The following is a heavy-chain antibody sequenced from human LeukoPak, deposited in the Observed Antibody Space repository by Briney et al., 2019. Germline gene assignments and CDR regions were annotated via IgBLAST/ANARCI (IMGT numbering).Heavy chain of an antibody. V-gene: IGHV1-18*01. CDR2: ISAYNGNT. J-gene: IGHJ4*02. D-gene: IGHD3-16*01. Sequence: ASVKVSCKASGYTFTSYGISWVRQAPGQGLEWVGWISAYNGNTNYAQKLQGRVTMTTDTSTSTAYMELRSLRSDDTAVYYCARDDLKPRGSWSDPELGDWGQGTLVTVSS. CDR3: ARDDLKPRGSWSDPELGD. CDR1: GYTFTSYG.